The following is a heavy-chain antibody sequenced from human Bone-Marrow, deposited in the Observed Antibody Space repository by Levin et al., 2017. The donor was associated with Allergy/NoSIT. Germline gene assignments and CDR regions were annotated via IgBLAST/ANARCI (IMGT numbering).Heavy chain of an antibody. CDR1: GGSISSYY. CDR3: ARLGAGKQLELRTFDI. CDR2: IYYSGST. J-gene: IGHJ3*02. Sequence: SETLSLTCTVSGGSISSYYWSWIRQPPGKGLEWIGYIYYSGSTIYNPSLKSRVTISVDTSKNQFSLKLSSVTAADTAVYYCARLGAGKQLELRTFDIWGQGTMVTVSS. D-gene: IGHD1-7*01. V-gene: IGHV4-59*08.